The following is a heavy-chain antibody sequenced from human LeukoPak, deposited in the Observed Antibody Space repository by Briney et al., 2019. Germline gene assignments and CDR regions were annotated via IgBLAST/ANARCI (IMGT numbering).Heavy chain of an antibody. CDR2: ISSSSSYI. Sequence: PGGSLRLSCAASGFTFSSYSLNWFRQAPGKGLEWVSSISSSSSYIYYADSVKGRFTISRDNAKNSLYLQMNSLRAEDTAVYYCARDRAAAGIPPDYWGQGTLVTVSS. CDR1: GFTFSSYS. V-gene: IGHV3-21*01. CDR3: ARDRAAAGIPPDY. D-gene: IGHD6-13*01. J-gene: IGHJ4*02.